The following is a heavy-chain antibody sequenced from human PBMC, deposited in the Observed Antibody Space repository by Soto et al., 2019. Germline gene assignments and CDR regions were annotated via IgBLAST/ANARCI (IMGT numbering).Heavy chain of an antibody. V-gene: IGHV3-11*01. D-gene: IGHD3-9*01. Sequence: QVQLVESGGGLVKPGGSLRLSCAASGFTFSDYYMSWIRQAPGKGLEWVSYISSSGSTIYYADSVKGQFTISRDNDKNSLYLQRNSLRAEETAVYYCARNVADILTGYCEGGAYWGQGTLVTVSS. CDR1: GFTFSDYY. J-gene: IGHJ1*01. CDR3: ARNVADILTGYCEGGAY. CDR2: ISSSGSTI.